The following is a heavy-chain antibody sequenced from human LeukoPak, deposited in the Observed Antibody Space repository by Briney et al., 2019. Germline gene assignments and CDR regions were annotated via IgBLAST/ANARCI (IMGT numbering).Heavy chain of an antibody. V-gene: IGHV4-59*02. J-gene: IGHJ4*02. CDR3: VIGVGWQPDY. D-gene: IGHD2-15*01. CDR1: GDSVTGYF. CDR2: IYKIGTT. Sequence: SEALSLTCTVFGDSVTGYFLNWVRQPPGKGLEWIGHIYKIGTTNYNPSLKSRLTISADTSKNQFSLQLRSVTAADTAVYYCVIGVGWQPDYWGQGALVTVSS.